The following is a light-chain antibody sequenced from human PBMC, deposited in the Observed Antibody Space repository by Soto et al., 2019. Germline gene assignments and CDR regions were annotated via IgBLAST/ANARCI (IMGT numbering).Light chain of an antibody. V-gene: IGKV3-20*01. J-gene: IGKJ4*01. CDR3: HQYGSSPLT. CDR2: GAS. CDR1: QSVTSSS. Sequence: EIVLTQSPGTLSLSPGERATLSCRASQSVTSSSLAWYQQKPGQAPRLLVYGASRRATGIPDRFSGSGSGTDFTLTISRLELQDFAMYYCHQYGSSPLTFGGGTKVEIK.